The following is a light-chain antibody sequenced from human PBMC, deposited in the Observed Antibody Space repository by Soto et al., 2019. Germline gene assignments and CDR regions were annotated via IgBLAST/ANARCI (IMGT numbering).Light chain of an antibody. V-gene: IGLV1-44*01. CDR3: ATWDDSLNGVV. Sequence: QSVLTQPPSASGTPGQRVTISCFGSSSNVGRNIVRWYQHLPGTAPKLLFYSNSQRPSGVPDRFSGSKSGTSASLAISGLQSEDEAEYFCATWDDSLNGVVFGGGTKLTVL. CDR1: SSNVGRNI. CDR2: SNS. J-gene: IGLJ3*02.